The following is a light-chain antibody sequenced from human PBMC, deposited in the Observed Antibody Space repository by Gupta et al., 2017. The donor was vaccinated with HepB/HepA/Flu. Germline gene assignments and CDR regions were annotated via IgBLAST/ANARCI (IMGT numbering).Light chain of an antibody. CDR3: QNDHFRLWT. V-gene: IGKV3-15*01. CDR2: DAS. Sequence: ELVMTQSPAALSVSAGDRVTLSCMASQSVSRTLAWYQHKPGQAPRLLISDASSRASDVPTRCSGSGSSIVSTLTSSSLQSDDSAFYYGQNDHFRLWTFGQGTKVEIK. CDR1: QSVSRT. J-gene: IGKJ1*01.